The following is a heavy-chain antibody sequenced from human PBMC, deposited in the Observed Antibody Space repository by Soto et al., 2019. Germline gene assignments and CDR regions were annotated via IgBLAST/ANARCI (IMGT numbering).Heavy chain of an antibody. D-gene: IGHD6-6*01. Sequence: GASVKVSCKASGGTFSSYTISWVRQAPGEGLEWMGRIIPILGIANYAQKFQGRVTITADKSTSTAYMELSSLRSEDTAVYYCARGIAARPTSVEPQSYYFDYWGQGTLVTVSS. CDR3: ARGIAARPTSVEPQSYYFDY. V-gene: IGHV1-69*02. CDR1: GGTFSSYT. J-gene: IGHJ4*02. CDR2: IIPILGIA.